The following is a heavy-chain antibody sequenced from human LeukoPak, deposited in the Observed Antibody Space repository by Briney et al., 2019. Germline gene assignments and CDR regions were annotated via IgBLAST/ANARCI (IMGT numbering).Heavy chain of an antibody. J-gene: IGHJ4*02. V-gene: IGHV1-24*01. CDR2: FDIEDEKR. D-gene: IGHD3-16*01. Sequence: ASVKVSCKVSGHTLTELSVHWVRLAPGKGLEWLGGFDIEDEKRWYERKFRGRVTVTEDTSIDTAYMELSGLTSDDTAVYFCTTEYMTSAWRWGYWGQGTLVVVSS. CDR3: TTEYMTSAWRWGY. CDR1: GHTLTELS.